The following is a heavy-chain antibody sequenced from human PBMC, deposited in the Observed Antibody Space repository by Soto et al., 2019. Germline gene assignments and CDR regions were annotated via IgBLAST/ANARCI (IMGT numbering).Heavy chain of an antibody. D-gene: IGHD2-15*01. Sequence: AGSLGLCCAASGFSFSTYNMDLVRQAPGKGPEWIAYISTTSFTIYYADSVKGRFTISRDNDRNSLYLEMNSLRDEDTAVYYCARDRCYDGTCYSASDSWGQGTLVTAPQ. J-gene: IGHJ5*01. CDR2: ISTTSFTI. V-gene: IGHV3-48*02. CDR3: ARDRCYDGTCYSASDS. CDR1: GFSFSTYN.